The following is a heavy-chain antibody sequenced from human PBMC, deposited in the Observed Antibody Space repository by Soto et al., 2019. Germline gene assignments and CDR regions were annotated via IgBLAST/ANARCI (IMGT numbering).Heavy chain of an antibody. CDR2: ISAHNGNA. Sequence: QVHLVQSGAAVKKPGASVTVSCKGSGYGFTTYGITWVRQAPGQGLEWMAWISAHNGNANYAQKLQGRVTVTRDTSTSTAYMELRSLRSDDTAVYYFARGRYGDYWGQGALVTVAS. D-gene: IGHD1-1*01. J-gene: IGHJ4*02. CDR3: ARGRYGDY. CDR1: GYGFTTYG. V-gene: IGHV1-18*01.